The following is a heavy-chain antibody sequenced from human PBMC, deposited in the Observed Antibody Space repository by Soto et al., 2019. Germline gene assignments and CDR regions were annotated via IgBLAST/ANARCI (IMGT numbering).Heavy chain of an antibody. J-gene: IGHJ3*02. CDR1: GYTFTSYD. Sequence: ASVKVSCKASGYTFTSYDINWVRQATGQGREWMGWMNPNSGNTGYAQKFQGRVTMTRNTSISTAYMELSSLRSEDTAVYYCGRYCSFIICLGAGAFDISGQGTMVTVSS. CDR3: GRYCSFIICLGAGAFDI. CDR2: MNPNSGNT. V-gene: IGHV1-8*01. D-gene: IGHD2-15*01.